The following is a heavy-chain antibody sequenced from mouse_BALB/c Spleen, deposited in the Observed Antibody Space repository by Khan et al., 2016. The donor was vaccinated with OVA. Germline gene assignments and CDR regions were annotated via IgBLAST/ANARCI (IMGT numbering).Heavy chain of an antibody. D-gene: IGHD4-1*01. Sequence: VQQQQSGPELVEPGASVKMSCKASGYTFTNYVMHWVKQKPGQGLEWIGYINPYNAGTRYNEKFKGKATLTSDISSTTAYMELSSLTSEDSAVYSCAREASSWDFSFPYWGQGTLVTVSA. V-gene: IGHV1S136*01. CDR3: AREASSWDFSFPY. CDR2: INPYNAGT. J-gene: IGHJ3*01. CDR1: GYTFTNYV.